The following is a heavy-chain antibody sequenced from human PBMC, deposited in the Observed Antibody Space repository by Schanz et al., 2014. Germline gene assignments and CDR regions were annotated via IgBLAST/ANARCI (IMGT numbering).Heavy chain of an antibody. CDR1: GYTFAMYD. CDR3: ARWGGHWDSDH. J-gene: IGHJ4*02. D-gene: IGHD3-16*01. CDR2: INTNTANP. Sequence: QVQLVQSGSELKKPGASVKVSCKASGYTFAMYDMNWVRQAPGQGLEWMGWINTNTANPTYAQGFTGRFVYTLDASVTTAYLEISSLKAEDTAVYYCARWGGHWDSDHWGQGTLVTVSS. V-gene: IGHV7-4-1*02.